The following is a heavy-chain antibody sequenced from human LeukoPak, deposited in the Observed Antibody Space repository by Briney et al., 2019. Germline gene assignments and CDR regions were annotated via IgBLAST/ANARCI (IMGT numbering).Heavy chain of an antibody. Sequence: GGSLRPSCAASGFTFSSYSMNWVRQAPGKGLEWVSYISTSSSTIYYADSGKGRFTISRDNAKNSLYLQMNSLRDEDTAVYYCARDYRSSSGWTVDYWGQGTLVTVSS. CDR3: ARDYRSSSGWTVDY. J-gene: IGHJ4*02. D-gene: IGHD6-19*01. CDR2: ISTSSSTI. V-gene: IGHV3-48*02. CDR1: GFTFSSYS.